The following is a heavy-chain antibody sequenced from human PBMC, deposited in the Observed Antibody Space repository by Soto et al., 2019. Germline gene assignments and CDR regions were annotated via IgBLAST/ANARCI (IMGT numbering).Heavy chain of an antibody. Sequence: QVQLVESGGGVVQPGRSLRLSCAASGFTFSSYGMHWVRQAPGKGLEWVAVISYDGSNKYYADSVKGRFTISRDNSXNXXYLQMNSLRAEDTAVYYCAKGLAYCGGDCYSHFDLWCRGTLVTVSS. J-gene: IGHJ2*01. CDR2: ISYDGSNK. CDR1: GFTFSSYG. CDR3: AKGLAYCGGDCYSHFDL. D-gene: IGHD2-21*02. V-gene: IGHV3-30*18.